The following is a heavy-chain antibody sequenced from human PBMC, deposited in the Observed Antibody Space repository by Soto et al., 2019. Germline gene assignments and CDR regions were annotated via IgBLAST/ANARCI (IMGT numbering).Heavy chain of an antibody. V-gene: IGHV1-69*06. CDR1: GGTFSSYA. Sequence: QVQLVQSGAEVKKPGSSVKVSCKASGGTFSSYAISWVRQAPGQGLEWMGGIIPIFGTANYAQKFQGRVTITADKSTSTAYMELSSVRSEDTAVYYCAREYCSGGSCIDAFDIWGQGTMVTVSS. D-gene: IGHD2-15*01. J-gene: IGHJ3*02. CDR3: AREYCSGGSCIDAFDI. CDR2: IIPIFGTA.